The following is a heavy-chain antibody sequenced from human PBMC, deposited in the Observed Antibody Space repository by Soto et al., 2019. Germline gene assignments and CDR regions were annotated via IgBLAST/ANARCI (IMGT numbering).Heavy chain of an antibody. Sequence: PGGSLRLSCAASGFTFSSYWMHWVRQAPGKGLVWVSRINSDGSSTSYADSVKGRFTISRDNAKNTLYLQMNSLRAEDTAVYYCAQAEYSSSWYAYWFDPWGQGTLVTVSS. D-gene: IGHD6-13*01. J-gene: IGHJ5*02. V-gene: IGHV3-74*01. CDR1: GFTFSSYW. CDR2: INSDGSST. CDR3: AQAEYSSSWYAYWFDP.